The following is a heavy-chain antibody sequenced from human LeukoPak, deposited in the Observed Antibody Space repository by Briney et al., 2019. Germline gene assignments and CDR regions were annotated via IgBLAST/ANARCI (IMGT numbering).Heavy chain of an antibody. J-gene: IGHJ4*02. CDR2: ILYDGSNT. CDR1: GFTSISYA. Sequence: GGSWRLPCAASGFTSISYAMPWFGRAPGKGLEWVAVILYDGSNTYCADSVKGRFTISRDKSKNTLYLQMSSLRAEDTAVYYCARDRGGAAATYYFDSWGQRTLVTVSS. CDR3: ARDRGGAAATYYFDS. V-gene: IGHV3-30*04. D-gene: IGHD6-13*01.